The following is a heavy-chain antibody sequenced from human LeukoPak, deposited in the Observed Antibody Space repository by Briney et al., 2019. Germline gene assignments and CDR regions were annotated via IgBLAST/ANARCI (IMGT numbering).Heavy chain of an antibody. CDR2: ITSSSNTI. D-gene: IGHD3-16*02. V-gene: IGHV3-48*04. Sequence: GGSLRLSCAASGFTFSSYGMNWVRQAPGRGLEWISYITSSSNTIYYAASVKGRFTISRDNAKNSLYLQMNRLRAEDTAVYYCARGGTGSYRHYYFDYWGQGTLVTVSS. CDR3: ARGGTGSYRHYYFDY. J-gene: IGHJ4*02. CDR1: GFTFSSYG.